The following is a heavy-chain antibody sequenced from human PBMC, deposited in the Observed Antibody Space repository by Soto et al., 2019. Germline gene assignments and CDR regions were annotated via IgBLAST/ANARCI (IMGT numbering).Heavy chain of an antibody. CDR3: ARVVQAVAGRGWFDP. CDR2: IYYIGGT. Sequence: LSLTCTVSGGSVSSSSHYWSWIRQPPGKGLEWIGYIYYIGGTNYNPSLKSRVTISVDTSKNQFSLKLSSVTAADTAVYYCARVVQAVAGRGWFDPWGQGTLVTVSS. J-gene: IGHJ5*02. V-gene: IGHV4-61*01. CDR1: GGSVSSSSHY. D-gene: IGHD6-19*01.